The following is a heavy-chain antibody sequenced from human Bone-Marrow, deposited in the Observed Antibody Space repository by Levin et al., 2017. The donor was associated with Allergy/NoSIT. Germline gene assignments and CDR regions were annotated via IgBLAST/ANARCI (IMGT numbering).Heavy chain of an antibody. CDR3: AYSGPIDYDFDS. CDR1: GFSLTPSGVS. V-gene: IGHV2-5*02. D-gene: IGHD4/OR15-4a*01. J-gene: IGHJ4*01. Sequence: SGPTLVKPTQTLTFTCTFSGFSLTPSGVSVGWIRQPPGKALEWLALISWDDDKNYSPSLGSRLSITKDTSKNQVVLIMTYMDSVDTGTYLCAYSGPIDYDFDSWGHGTLITVSS. CDR2: ISWDDDK.